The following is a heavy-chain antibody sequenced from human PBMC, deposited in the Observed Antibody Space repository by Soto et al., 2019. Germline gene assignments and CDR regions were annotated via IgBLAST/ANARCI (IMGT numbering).Heavy chain of an antibody. CDR1: GYSFTSYW. CDR3: ASHPPSCSRWCYYYYGMDV. Sequence: EVQLVQSGAEVKKPGESLRISSKGSGYSFTSYWISWVRQMPGKGLEWMGRIDPSDSYTNYSPSFQGHVTISADKSISTAYRQWRSLKASDTAMYSCASHPPSCSRWCYYYYGMDVWGQGTTVTVSS. CDR2: IDPSDSYT. D-gene: IGHD6-13*01. J-gene: IGHJ6*02. V-gene: IGHV5-10-1*03.